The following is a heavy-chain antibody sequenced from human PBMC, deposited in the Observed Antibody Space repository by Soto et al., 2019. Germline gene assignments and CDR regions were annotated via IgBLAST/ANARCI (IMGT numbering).Heavy chain of an antibody. CDR1: GINYNTYA. CDR2: INAGNGDT. J-gene: IGHJ4*02. Sequence: QVQLVQSGAEMKKPGASVKLSCKTSGINYNTYAIHWVRQAPGQGLEWMGWINAGNGDTRYSQNFQGRVTLTRDTSASTVYMDLDSLKFEDTGVYYCARAISGYVTWGQGTLVTVSS. CDR3: ARAISGYVT. D-gene: IGHD5-12*01. V-gene: IGHV1-3*01.